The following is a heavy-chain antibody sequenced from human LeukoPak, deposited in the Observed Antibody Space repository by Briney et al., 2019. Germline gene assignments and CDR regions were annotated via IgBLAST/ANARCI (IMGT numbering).Heavy chain of an antibody. V-gene: IGHV4-38-2*01. CDR3: ARHGLMEYYYDSSGYYPSYYFDY. J-gene: IGHJ4*02. CDR1: GYSISSGYY. CDR2: IYHSGST. D-gene: IGHD3-22*01. Sequence: SETLSLTCAVSGYSISSGYYWGWIRPPPGKGLEWIGSIYHSGSTYYNPSLKSRVTISVDTSKNQFSLKLSSVTAADTAVYYCARHGLMEYYYDSSGYYPSYYFDYWGQGTLVTVSS.